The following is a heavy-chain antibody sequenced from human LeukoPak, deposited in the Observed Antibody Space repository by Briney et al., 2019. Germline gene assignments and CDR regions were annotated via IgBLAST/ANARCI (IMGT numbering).Heavy chain of an antibody. V-gene: IGHV3-48*03. D-gene: IGHD3-22*01. CDR2: ISSGGSTM. Sequence: GGSLRLSCAVSGFTFSSYEMNWVRQAPGKGLEWVSYISSGGSTMYYADSVKGRFTIFRDNAKNSLYLQMDSLRAEDTAVYYCARGSMKVDYWGQGTLVTVSS. J-gene: IGHJ4*02. CDR1: GFTFSSYE. CDR3: ARGSMKVDY.